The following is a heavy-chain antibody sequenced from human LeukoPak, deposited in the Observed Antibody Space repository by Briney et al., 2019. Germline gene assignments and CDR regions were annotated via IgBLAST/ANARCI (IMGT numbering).Heavy chain of an antibody. J-gene: IGHJ6*03. CDR1: GGSITGISYY. Sequence: SETLSLTCTVSGGSITGISYYWNWLRQPPGKELEWIGRIYQTGSADYRPSLKSRVTLSVDTTNNQFSLRLSSVTAADTAVYYCARGLDYLDVWGKGVTVSVSS. V-gene: IGHV4-39*01. CDR3: ARGLDYLDV. D-gene: IGHD3/OR15-3a*01. CDR2: IYQTGSA.